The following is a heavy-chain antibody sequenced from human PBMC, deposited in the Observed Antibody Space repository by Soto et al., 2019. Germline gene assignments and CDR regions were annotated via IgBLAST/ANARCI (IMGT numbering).Heavy chain of an antibody. CDR1: GFIFSPYG. CDR3: ARAPRMAPFDI. V-gene: IGHV3-33*01. CDR2: IRNDGSDK. J-gene: IGHJ3*02. Sequence: PGGSLRLSCAASGFIFSPYGIHWVRQAPGKGLEWVALIRNDGSDKYYAESVTGRFTISRDNSKNTVYLQMNSLRAEDTALYFCARAPRMAPFDIWGQGTMVPVSS.